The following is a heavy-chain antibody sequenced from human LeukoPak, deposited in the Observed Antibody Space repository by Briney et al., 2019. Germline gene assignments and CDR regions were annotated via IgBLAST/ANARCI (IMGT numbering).Heavy chain of an antibody. V-gene: IGHV3-21*01. CDR3: ARAFKYYDFWSGYSAAFDI. Sequence: KSGGSLRLSCAASGFTVSRNYMSWVRQAPGKGLEWVSSISSSSSYIYYADSVKGRFTISRDNAKNSLYLQMNSLRAEDTAVYYCARAFKYYDFWSGYSAAFDIWGQGTMVTVSS. CDR1: GFTVSRNY. CDR2: ISSSSSYI. D-gene: IGHD3-3*01. J-gene: IGHJ3*02.